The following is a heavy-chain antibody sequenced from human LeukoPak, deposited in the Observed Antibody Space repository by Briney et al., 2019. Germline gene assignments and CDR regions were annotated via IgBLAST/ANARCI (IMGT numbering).Heavy chain of an antibody. CDR1: GFTFSSYG. CDR2: IRYDGVNK. CDR3: ARDKGDCSI. J-gene: IGHJ3*02. D-gene: IGHD2-15*01. V-gene: IGHV3-30*02. Sequence: GGSLRLSCAASGFTFSSYGMQWVRQAPGKGLEWVAFIRYDGVNKYYADSVKGRFTVSRDNSKNTLYLQMNSLRAEDTAVYYCARDKGDCSIWGQGTMVTVSS.